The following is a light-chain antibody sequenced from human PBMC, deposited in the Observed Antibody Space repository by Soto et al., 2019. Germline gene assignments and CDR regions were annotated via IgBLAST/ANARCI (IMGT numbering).Light chain of an antibody. J-gene: IGKJ5*01. V-gene: IGKV3-20*01. CDR1: QSVSSSH. Sequence: EIVLTQSPGTLSLSPGERVTLSCRASQSVSSSHLAWYQQKPGHAPRLLIYGEFSRATSIADRFSGSGSGTDFTLTISRLEADDYAVYHCQQYGSSPITFGQGTRLEIK. CDR3: QQYGSSPIT. CDR2: GEF.